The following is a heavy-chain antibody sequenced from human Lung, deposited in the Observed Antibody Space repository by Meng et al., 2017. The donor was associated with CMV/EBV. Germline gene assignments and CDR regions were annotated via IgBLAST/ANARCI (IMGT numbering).Heavy chain of an antibody. J-gene: IGHJ4*02. V-gene: IGHV1-18*01. CDR3: ARTAGHPEYFDSNGFYATLDN. CDR1: GDSCVSYC. CDR2: ISPYNGNT. Sequence: VVQYGADVKKGAGSVKVHCKTSGDSCVSYCFTWVRQSSGQGLEPMGWISPYNGNTKPAQKFSCKVTMTRETTTDIAYLELRSLISVDTVTYYCARTAGHPEYFDSNGFYATLDNWGQGTLVTVSS. D-gene: IGHD3-22*01.